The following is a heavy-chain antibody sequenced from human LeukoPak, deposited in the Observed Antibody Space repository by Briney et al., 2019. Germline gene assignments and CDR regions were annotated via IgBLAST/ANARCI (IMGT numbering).Heavy chain of an antibody. CDR2: IYYSGST. Sequence: SETLSLTCTVSGGSISPLYWSWIRQPPGKGLEFTGYIYYSGSTNFNPSLKSRVTLSVDTSKNQISLKLNSVTAADTAVYYCARGGVAAKYYFDFWGQGTLVTVSS. J-gene: IGHJ4*02. CDR3: ARGGVAAKYYFDF. CDR1: GGSISPLY. D-gene: IGHD3-10*01. V-gene: IGHV4-59*11.